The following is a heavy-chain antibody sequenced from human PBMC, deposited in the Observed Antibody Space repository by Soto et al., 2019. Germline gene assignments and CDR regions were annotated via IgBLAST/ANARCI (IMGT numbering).Heavy chain of an antibody. J-gene: IGHJ4*02. V-gene: IGHV3-23*01. CDR1: GFTFTSYA. Sequence: GGSLRLSCAASGFTFTSYAMSWVRQAPGKGLEWVSAISGSGGSTYYADSVKGRFTISRDNSKNTLYLQMNSLRAEDTAVYYCAKGYYGDYTFDYWGQGTLVTVSS. CDR3: AKGYYGDYTFDY. CDR2: ISGSGGST. D-gene: IGHD4-17*01.